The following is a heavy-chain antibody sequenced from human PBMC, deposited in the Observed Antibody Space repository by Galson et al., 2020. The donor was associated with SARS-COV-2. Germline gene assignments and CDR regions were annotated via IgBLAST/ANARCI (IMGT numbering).Heavy chain of an antibody. CDR3: ARGWGGGAFSGMDV. D-gene: IGHD3-16*01. CDR2: IYHSGST. V-gene: IGHV4-39*07. Sequence: SETLSLTCTVSGGSISSNSGYHWGWIRQPPGKGLEWIGTIYHSGSTYYTPSLKSRVTISVDTSKNQFSLKLSFMTAADTAEYYCARGWGGGAFSGMDVWGQGTTVTVSS. CDR1: GGSISSNSGYH. J-gene: IGHJ6*02.